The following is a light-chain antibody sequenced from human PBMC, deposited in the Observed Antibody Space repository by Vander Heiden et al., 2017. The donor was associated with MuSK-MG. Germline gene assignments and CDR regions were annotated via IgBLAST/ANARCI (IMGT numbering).Light chain of an antibody. J-gene: IGKJ2*01. CDR3: QQYYSTPQT. Sequence: EILMTHSPDSLAVSLGERATINCKSSQSVLYSSNNKNYLAWYQQKPGQPPKLLIYWASTRESGVPDRFSGSGSGTDFTLTISSLQAEDVAVYYCQQYYSTPQTFGQGTKLEIK. CDR2: WAS. CDR1: QSVLYSSNNKNY. V-gene: IGKV4-1*01.